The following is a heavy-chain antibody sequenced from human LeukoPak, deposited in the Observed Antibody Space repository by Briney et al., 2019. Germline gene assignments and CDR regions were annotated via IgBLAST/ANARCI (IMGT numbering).Heavy chain of an antibody. CDR1: GGSISSYY. D-gene: IGHD4/OR15-4a*01. CDR3: ARDATYQDAFDI. J-gene: IGHJ3*02. CDR2: IYYSGST. Sequence: SETLSLTCTVSGGSISSYYWSWFRQPPGKGLEWIGYIYYSGSTNYNPSLKSRVTISVDTSKNQFSLKLSSVTAADTAVYYCARDATYQDAFDIWGQGTMVTVSS. V-gene: IGHV4-59*01.